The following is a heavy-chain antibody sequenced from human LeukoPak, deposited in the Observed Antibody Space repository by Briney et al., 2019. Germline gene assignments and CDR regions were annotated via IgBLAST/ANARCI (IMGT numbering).Heavy chain of an antibody. D-gene: IGHD3-22*01. Sequence: PGGSLRLSCAASGFTFRSFDMHWVRQAPGKGLEWVAFIRYDGSNKYYADSVKGRFTISRDNSKNTLYLQMNSLRAEDTAVYYCAKAETTRSTLYYDSSGYYYYFDYWGQGTLVTVSS. CDR2: IRYDGSNK. CDR3: AKAETTRSTLYYDSSGYYYYFDY. V-gene: IGHV3-30*02. CDR1: GFTFRSFD. J-gene: IGHJ4*02.